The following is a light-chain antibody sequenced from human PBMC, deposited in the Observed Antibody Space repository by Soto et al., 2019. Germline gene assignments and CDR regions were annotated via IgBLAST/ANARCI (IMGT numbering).Light chain of an antibody. V-gene: IGKV3-15*01. CDR1: QYVGSN. CDR2: RAS. CDR3: QQFYDWPRT. Sequence: EIEMTQSPATLSVSPGERVTLSCRASQYVGSNLAWYQHKPAQAPRLLIYRASTRVTGIPARFSGSGSGTEFTRTISILQSEDFAVYYCQQFYDWPRTFGQGTKVDIK. J-gene: IGKJ1*01.